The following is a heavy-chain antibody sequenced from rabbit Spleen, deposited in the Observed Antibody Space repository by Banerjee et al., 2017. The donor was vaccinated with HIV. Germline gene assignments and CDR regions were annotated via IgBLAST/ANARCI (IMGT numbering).Heavy chain of an antibody. CDR2: IDAGSSGFT. D-gene: IGHD8-1*01. CDR1: GFSFSSNW. CDR3: ARDTASSFSSYGMDL. V-gene: IGHV1S40*01. Sequence: QSLEESGGGLVKPGASLTLTCIVSGFSFSSNWICWVRQAPGKGLEWIACIDAGSSGFTYFATWAKGRFTISKTSSTTVTLQMTRLTAADTATYFCARDTASSFSSYGMDLWGPGTLVTVS. J-gene: IGHJ6*01.